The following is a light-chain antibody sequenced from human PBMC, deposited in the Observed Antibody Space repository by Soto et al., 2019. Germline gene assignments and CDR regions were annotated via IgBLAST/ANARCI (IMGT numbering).Light chain of an antibody. Sequence: DIQMAQSPSSLSASLGDSVSITCRASQSIGDYLNWYQVKPGKAPTLLISDASSLQPGVPPQFSGSGSGTDFTLIISNLQPENFATYYCQQSHSTPLTFGQGTKVEIK. J-gene: IGKJ1*01. V-gene: IGKV1-39*01. CDR3: QQSHSTPLT. CDR2: DAS. CDR1: QSIGDY.